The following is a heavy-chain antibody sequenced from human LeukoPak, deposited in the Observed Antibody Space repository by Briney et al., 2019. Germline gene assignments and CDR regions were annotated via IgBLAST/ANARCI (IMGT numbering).Heavy chain of an antibody. J-gene: IGHJ4*02. CDR2: IYHSGST. V-gene: IGHV4-30-2*01. CDR3: ARCFKLGELSLFDY. CDR1: GGSISSGGYY. Sequence: SETLSLTCTVSGGSISSGGYYWSWIRQPPGKGLEWIGYIYHSGSTYYNPSLKSRVTISVDRSKNQFSLKLSSVTAADTAVYYCARCFKLGELSLFDYWGQGTLVTVSS. D-gene: IGHD3-16*02.